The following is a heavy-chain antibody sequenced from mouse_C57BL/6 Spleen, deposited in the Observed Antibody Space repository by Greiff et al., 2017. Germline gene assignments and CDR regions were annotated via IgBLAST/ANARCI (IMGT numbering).Heavy chain of an antibody. CDR3: ARPEGDFITTVVPWYFDV. CDR1: GYTFTDYY. D-gene: IGHD1-1*01. Sequence: VQLQQSGPELVKPGASVKISCKASGYTFTDYYMNWVKQSHGKSLEWIGDINPNNGGTSYNQKFKGKATLTVDKYSSTAYMELRSLTSEDSAVYYCARPEGDFITTVVPWYFDVWGTGTTVTVSS. CDR2: INPNNGGT. V-gene: IGHV1-26*01. J-gene: IGHJ1*03.